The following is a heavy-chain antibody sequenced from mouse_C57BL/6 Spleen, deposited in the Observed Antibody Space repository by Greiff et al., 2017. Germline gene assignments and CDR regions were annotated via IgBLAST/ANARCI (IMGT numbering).Heavy chain of an antibody. V-gene: IGHV1-26*01. Sequence: EVKLMESGPELVKPGASVKISCKASGYTFTDYYMNWVKQSHGKSLEWIGDINPNNGGTSYNQKFKGKATLTVDKSSSTAYMELRSLTSEDSAVYYCARRDHYYGSSPWFAYWGQGTLVTVSA. J-gene: IGHJ3*01. CDR2: INPNNGGT. CDR1: GYTFTDYY. CDR3: ARRDHYYGSSPWFAY. D-gene: IGHD1-1*01.